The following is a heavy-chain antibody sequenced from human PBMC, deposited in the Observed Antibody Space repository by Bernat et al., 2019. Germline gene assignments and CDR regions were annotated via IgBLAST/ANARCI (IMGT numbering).Heavy chain of an antibody. CDR2: ISYDGSNK. V-gene: IGHV3-30-3*01. D-gene: IGHD6-13*01. Sequence: QVQLVESGGGVVQPGRSLRLSCAASGFTFSSYAMHWVRQAPGKGLEWVAVISYDGSNKYYADSVKGRFTISRDNSKNTLYLQMNSLRAEDTAVYYCARPQQLVPAPPTVDWGQGTLVTVSS. CDR3: ARPQQLVPAPPTVD. J-gene: IGHJ4*02. CDR1: GFTFSSYA.